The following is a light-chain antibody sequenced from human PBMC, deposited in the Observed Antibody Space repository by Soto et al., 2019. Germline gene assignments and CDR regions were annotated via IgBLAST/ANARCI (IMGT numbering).Light chain of an antibody. CDR1: QSVSSN. Sequence: EIVMTQSPATLSVSPGERATLSCRASQSVSSNLAWYQQKPGQAPRLLIYGASTRATGIPARFSGSVSGTEFTFTISSLQSEYFSVYYCQQYNNWPPWTFGQGPKVEIK. CDR3: QQYNNWPPWT. J-gene: IGKJ1*01. CDR2: GAS. V-gene: IGKV3-15*01.